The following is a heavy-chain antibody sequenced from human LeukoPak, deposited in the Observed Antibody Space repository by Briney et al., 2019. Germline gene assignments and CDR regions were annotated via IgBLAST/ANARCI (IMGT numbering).Heavy chain of an antibody. CDR1: GYFISSGYY. V-gene: IGHV4-38-2*01. J-gene: IGHJ5*02. CDR3: ARGYYDILTGYYDRHDWFDP. D-gene: IGHD3-9*01. CDR2: IYHSGST. Sequence: SETLSLTCAVSGYFISSGYYWGWIRQPPGKGLEWIGSIYHSGSTYYNPSLKSRVTISVDTSKNQFSLKLSSVTAADTAVYYCARGYYDILTGYYDRHDWFDPWGQGTLVTVSS.